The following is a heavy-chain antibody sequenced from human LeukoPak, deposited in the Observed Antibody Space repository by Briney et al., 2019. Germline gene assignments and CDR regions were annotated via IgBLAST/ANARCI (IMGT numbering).Heavy chain of an antibody. CDR2: IRSKAYGGTT. Sequence: PGGSLRLSCTASGFTFGDYAMSWFRQAPGKGLEWVGFIRSKAYGGTTEYAASVKGRFTISRDDPKSIAYLQMNSLKTEDTAVYYCTRPYYYDSSGPFDYWGQGTLVTVSS. CDR1: GFTFGDYA. J-gene: IGHJ4*02. V-gene: IGHV3-49*03. D-gene: IGHD3-22*01. CDR3: TRPYYYDSSGPFDY.